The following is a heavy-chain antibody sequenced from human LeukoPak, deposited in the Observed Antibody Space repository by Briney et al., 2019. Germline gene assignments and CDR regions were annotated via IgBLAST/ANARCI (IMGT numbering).Heavy chain of an antibody. CDR3: ARDWYYDILTGPGYMDV. D-gene: IGHD3-9*01. CDR2: IKQDGSEK. Sequence: GGSLRLSCAASGFTFSSYWMSWVRQAPGKGLEWVANIKQDGSEKYYVDSVKGRFTISRDNAKNSLYLQMNSLRAEDTAVYYCARDWYYDILTGPGYMDVWGKGTAVTISS. J-gene: IGHJ6*03. CDR1: GFTFSSYW. V-gene: IGHV3-7*01.